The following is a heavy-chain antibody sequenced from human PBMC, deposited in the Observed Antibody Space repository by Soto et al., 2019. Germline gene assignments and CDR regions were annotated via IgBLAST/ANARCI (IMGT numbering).Heavy chain of an antibody. J-gene: IGHJ6*02. V-gene: IGHV1-69*13. D-gene: IGHD5-18*01. Sequence: PSVKVSCKASGGTFSMYPISWVRQAPGQGLEWMGGIIPLFGTANYGQKFQGRVTITADESRSTAYMELTSLSSEDTAVYYCARGHHVDSGMGEYFYYGMDVWGQ. CDR2: IIPLFGTA. CDR1: GGTFSMYP. CDR3: ARGHHVDSGMGEYFYYGMDV.